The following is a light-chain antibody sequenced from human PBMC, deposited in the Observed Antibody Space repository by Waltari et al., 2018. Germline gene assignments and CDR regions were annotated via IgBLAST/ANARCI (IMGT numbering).Light chain of an antibody. Sequence: QSALTQPASVSGSPGQSITVPCTGTSRDVGGYDYVSWYQHHPGKAPKLIIYGVKNRPSGVSDRFSGSKSGNAASLTISGLQAEDEADYYCCSFTATNTWVFGGGTKLTVL. CDR2: GVK. CDR1: SRDVGGYDY. CDR3: CSFTATNTWV. J-gene: IGLJ3*02. V-gene: IGLV2-14*01.